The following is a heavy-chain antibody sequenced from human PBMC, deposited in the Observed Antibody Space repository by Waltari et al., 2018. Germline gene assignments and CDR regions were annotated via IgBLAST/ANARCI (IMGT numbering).Heavy chain of an antibody. J-gene: IGHJ6*02. CDR3: ARPSYYDFWSGWRYGMDV. Sequence: QVQLVQSGAEVKKPGASVKVSCKASGYTFTGYYMHWVRQAPGQGLEWMGWINPNRGGTNYAQKFQGRVTMTRDTSISTAYMELSRLRSDDTAVYYCARPSYYDFWSGWRYGMDVWGQGTTVTVSS. CDR2: INPNRGGT. CDR1: GYTFTGYY. D-gene: IGHD3-3*01. V-gene: IGHV1-2*02.